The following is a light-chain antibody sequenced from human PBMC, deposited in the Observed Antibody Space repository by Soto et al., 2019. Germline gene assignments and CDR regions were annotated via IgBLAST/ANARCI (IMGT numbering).Light chain of an antibody. CDR2: DVS. Sequence: EIVLTQSPATLSLSPGERATLSCRASQSVSSHLAWYQQKPGQAPRLLIYDVSSRATGIPARFSGSGSGTDFTLTISSLEPEDFAVYYCQQRGTWPPSIPFGQGTRLEIK. V-gene: IGKV3-11*01. CDR3: QQRGTWPPSIP. J-gene: IGKJ5*01. CDR1: QSVSSH.